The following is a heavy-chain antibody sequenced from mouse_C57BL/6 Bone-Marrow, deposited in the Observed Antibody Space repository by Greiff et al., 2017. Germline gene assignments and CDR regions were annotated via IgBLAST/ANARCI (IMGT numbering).Heavy chain of an antibody. J-gene: IGHJ1*03. V-gene: IGHV2-5*01. CDR2: IWRGGST. CDR3: AKKGYYGSSWYFDV. D-gene: IGHD1-1*01. Sequence: QVQLKESGPGLVQPSQSLSITCTVSGFSLTSYGVHWVRQSPGKGLEWLGVIWRGGSTDYNAAFMSRLSITKDNSKSQVFFKMNSLQADDTAIYYCAKKGYYGSSWYFDVWGTGTTVTVSS. CDR1: GFSLTSYG.